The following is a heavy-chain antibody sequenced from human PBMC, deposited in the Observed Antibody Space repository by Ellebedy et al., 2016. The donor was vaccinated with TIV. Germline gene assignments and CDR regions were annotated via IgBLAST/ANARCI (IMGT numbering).Heavy chain of an antibody. J-gene: IGHJ6*02. V-gene: IGHV4-4*07. CDR3: ARVGNYYGSGSYLYGMDV. Sequence: MPSETLSLTCTVSGGSISSYYWSWIRQPAGKGLEWIGRIYTSGSTNYNPSLKSRVTMSVDTSKNQFSLKLSSVTAADTAVYYCARVGNYYGSGSYLYGMDVWGQGTTVTVSS. CDR2: IYTSGST. D-gene: IGHD3-10*01. CDR1: GGSISSYY.